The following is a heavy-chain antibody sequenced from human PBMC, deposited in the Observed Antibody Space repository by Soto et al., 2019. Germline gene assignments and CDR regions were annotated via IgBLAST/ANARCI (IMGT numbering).Heavy chain of an antibody. D-gene: IGHD6-13*01. CDR3: ARCIAAAGTFSVSWSTAEWDPNYDY. CDR2: IYYSGST. J-gene: IGHJ4*02. V-gene: IGHV4-39*01. Sequence: QLQLQESGPGLVKPSETLSLTCTVSGGSISSSSYYWGWIRQPPGKGLEWIGSIYYSGSTYYNPSLKSRVTISVDTSKNQFSLKLSSVTAADTAVYYCARCIAAAGTFSVSWSTAEWDPNYDYWGQGTLVTVSS. CDR1: GGSISSSSYY.